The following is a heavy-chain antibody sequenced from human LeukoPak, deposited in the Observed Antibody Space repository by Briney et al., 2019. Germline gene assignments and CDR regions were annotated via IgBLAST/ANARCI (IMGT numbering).Heavy chain of an antibody. J-gene: IGHJ3*02. CDR3: ARDQAEAGSNDAFDI. Sequence: GGSLRLSCAASGFTFSSYSMNWVRQAPGKGLEWVSYISSSSSTIYYADSVKGRFTISRDNAKNSLYLQMNSLRAEDTAVYYCARDQAEAGSNDAFDIWGQGTMVTVSS. CDR1: GFTFSSYS. D-gene: IGHD6-19*01. CDR2: ISSSSSTI. V-gene: IGHV3-48*01.